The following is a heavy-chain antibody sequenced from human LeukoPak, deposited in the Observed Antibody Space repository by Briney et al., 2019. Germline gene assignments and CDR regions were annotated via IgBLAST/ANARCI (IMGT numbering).Heavy chain of an antibody. CDR3: ARWGLTTVTSNYFDY. J-gene: IGHJ4*02. Sequence: SVKVSCKASGGTFSSYAISWVRQAPGQGLEWMGRIIPILGIANYAQKFQGRVTITADKSTSTAYMELSSLRSEDTAVYYCARWGLTTVTSNYFDYWGQGTLVTVSS. CDR2: IIPILGIA. CDR1: GGTFSSYA. V-gene: IGHV1-69*04. D-gene: IGHD4-17*01.